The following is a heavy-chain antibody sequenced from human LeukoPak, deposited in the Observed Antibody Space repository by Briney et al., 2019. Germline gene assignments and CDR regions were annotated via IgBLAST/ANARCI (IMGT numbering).Heavy chain of an antibody. CDR3: ASYYDSSGYFDP. Sequence: GASVKVSCKASGGTFSSYAISWVRQAPGQGLEWMGGIIPIFGTANYAQKFQGRVTITADESTSTAYMELSSLRSEDTAVYYCASYYDSSGYFDPRGQGTLVTVSS. V-gene: IGHV1-69*13. CDR2: IIPIFGTA. CDR1: GGTFSSYA. D-gene: IGHD3-22*01. J-gene: IGHJ5*02.